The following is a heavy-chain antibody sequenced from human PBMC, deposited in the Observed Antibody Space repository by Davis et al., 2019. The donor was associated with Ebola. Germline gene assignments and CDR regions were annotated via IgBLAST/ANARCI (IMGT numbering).Heavy chain of an antibody. CDR1: GYNFPSYW. D-gene: IGHD5-12*01. Sequence: GESLKISCKASGYNFPSYWIGWVRQKSGEGLEWMGIIYPDDSDTRYSPSFQGHVTISVDKSLRTAYLQWSSLKASDTAMYYCVSLKYSSSIDYRGQGTLVTVSS. J-gene: IGHJ4*02. CDR3: VSLKYSSSIDY. CDR2: IYPDDSDT. V-gene: IGHV5-51*01.